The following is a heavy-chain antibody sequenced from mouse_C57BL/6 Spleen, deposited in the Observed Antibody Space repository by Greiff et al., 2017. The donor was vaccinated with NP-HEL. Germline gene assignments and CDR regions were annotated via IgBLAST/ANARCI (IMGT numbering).Heavy chain of an antibody. CDR1: GYTFTSYW. J-gene: IGHJ1*03. D-gene: IGHD1-1*01. CDR3: AGWDYYGSSYWYFDV. V-gene: IGHV1-69*01. Sequence: QVQLQQPGAELVMPGASVKLSCKASGYTFTSYWMHWVKQRPGQGLEWIGEIDPSDSSTNYNQKFKGKSTLTVDTSSSTAYMLLSSLTSEDAAVYYCAGWDYYGSSYWYFDVWGTGTTVTVSS. CDR2: IDPSDSST.